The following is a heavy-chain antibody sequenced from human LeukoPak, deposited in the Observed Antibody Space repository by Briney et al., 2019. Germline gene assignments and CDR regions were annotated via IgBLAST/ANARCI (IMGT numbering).Heavy chain of an antibody. CDR2: ISGTGDST. CDR3: AKDGGVGVGSFHV. Sequence: GGSLRLSCAASGFTFKDYAMSWVRQAPGKGLEWGSFISGTGDSTYYGDPVKVRFTTSRSNSRNTLYLQMNSLRAEDTATYYCAKDGGVGVGSFHVWGRGTMVTVSS. CDR1: GFTFKDYA. D-gene: IGHD2-21*01. V-gene: IGHV3-23*01. J-gene: IGHJ3*01.